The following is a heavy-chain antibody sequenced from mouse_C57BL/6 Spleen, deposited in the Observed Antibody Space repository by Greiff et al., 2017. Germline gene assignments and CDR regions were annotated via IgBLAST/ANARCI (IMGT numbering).Heavy chain of an antibody. Sequence: QVQLQQSGAELVKPGAYVRISCKASGYALSSSWLTWVSRRPGKGLGWIGQIYPGDGDTNYNGKFKGKATLTADKSSSTAYMQLSSLTSEDSAVYFCARRNYYGSSHYFDYWGQGTTLTVSS. D-gene: IGHD1-1*01. CDR3: ARRNYYGSSHYFDY. CDR2: IYPGDGDT. J-gene: IGHJ2*01. CDR1: GYALSSSW. V-gene: IGHV1-80*01.